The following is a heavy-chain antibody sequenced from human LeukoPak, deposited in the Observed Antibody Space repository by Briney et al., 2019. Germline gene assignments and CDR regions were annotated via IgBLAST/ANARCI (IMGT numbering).Heavy chain of an antibody. CDR2: ISNNGDRT. J-gene: IGHJ4*02. D-gene: IGHD3-22*01. V-gene: IGHV3-23*01. CDR3: ARGSSAQDPPDY. Sequence: GGSLRLSCAASGFTFSNYAMTWVRQAPGRGLEWVSVISNNGDRTYYADTVKGRFTISRDNSKNTLYLQMNSLRAEDTAVYYCARGSSAQDPPDYWGQGTLVTVSS. CDR1: GFTFSNYA.